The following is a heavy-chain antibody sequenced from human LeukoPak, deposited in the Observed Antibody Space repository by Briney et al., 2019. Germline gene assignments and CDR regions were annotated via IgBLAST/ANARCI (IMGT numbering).Heavy chain of an antibody. Sequence: PGGSLRLSCSASGFTFSSYTIHWVRQAPGKGLEYVSAISSNGGSTYYASSVKGRFTISRDNSKNTLYLQMGSLRADDMAVYYCARDHSGDTAAFGYWGQGTLVTVSS. CDR2: ISSNGGST. CDR3: ARDHSGDTAAFGY. D-gene: IGHD5-18*01. V-gene: IGHV3-64*01. CDR1: GFTFSSYT. J-gene: IGHJ4*02.